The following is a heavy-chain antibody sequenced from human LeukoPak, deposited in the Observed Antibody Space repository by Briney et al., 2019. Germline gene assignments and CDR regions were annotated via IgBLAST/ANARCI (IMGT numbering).Heavy chain of an antibody. CDR2: INPNSGGT. V-gene: IGHV1-2*06. J-gene: IGHJ5*02. CDR3: ARVVRELELRGGPNWFDP. CDR1: GYIFTGYY. Sequence: ASVKVSCKASGYIFTGYYIHWVRQAPGQGLEWMGRINPNSGGTNYAQKFQGRVTMTRDTSISTAYMELSRLRSDDTAVYYCARVVRELELRGGPNWFDPWGQGTLVTVSS. D-gene: IGHD1-7*01.